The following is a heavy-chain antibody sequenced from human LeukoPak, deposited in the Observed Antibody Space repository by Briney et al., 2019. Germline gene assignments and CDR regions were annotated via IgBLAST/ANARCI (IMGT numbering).Heavy chain of an antibody. J-gene: IGHJ6*03. CDR2: IKQDGSEK. V-gene: IGHV3-7*01. Sequence: PGGSLRLSCAASRFPFSSHWMSWVRQAPGKGLEWVGNIKQDGSEKYYVDSVKGRFTISRDNAKNSLYLQMNGLRAEDTAVYYCAREGYQFLSNNYYYYIDVWGKGTTVTVSS. CDR3: AREGYQFLSNNYYYYIDV. D-gene: IGHD2-2*01. CDR1: RFPFSSHW.